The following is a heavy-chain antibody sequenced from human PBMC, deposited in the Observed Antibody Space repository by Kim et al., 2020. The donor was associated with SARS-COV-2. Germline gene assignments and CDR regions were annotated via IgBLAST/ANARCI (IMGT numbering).Heavy chain of an antibody. CDR1: GFTVSSNY. CDR3: ARVGYYYDSSGYSSYWYFDL. Sequence: GGSLRLSCAASGFTVSSNYMSWVRQAPGKGLEWVSVIYSGGSTYYADSVKGRFTISRDNSKNTLYLQMNSLRAEDTAVYYCARVGYYYDSSGYSSYWYFDLWGRGTLVTVSS. J-gene: IGHJ2*01. D-gene: IGHD3-22*01. V-gene: IGHV3-53*01. CDR2: IYSGGST.